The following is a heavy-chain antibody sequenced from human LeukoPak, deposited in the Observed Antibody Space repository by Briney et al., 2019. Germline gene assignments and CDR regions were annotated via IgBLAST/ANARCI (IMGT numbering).Heavy chain of an antibody. J-gene: IGHJ3*02. V-gene: IGHV4-59*01. CDR1: GGSISSYY. CDR2: IYYSGST. Sequence: SETLSLTCTVPGGSISSYYWSWIRQPPGKGLEWIGYIYYSGSTNYNPSLKSRVTISVDTSKNQFSLKLSSVTAADTAVYYCARDRGELGAFDIWGQGTMVTVSS. D-gene: IGHD1-26*01. CDR3: ARDRGELGAFDI.